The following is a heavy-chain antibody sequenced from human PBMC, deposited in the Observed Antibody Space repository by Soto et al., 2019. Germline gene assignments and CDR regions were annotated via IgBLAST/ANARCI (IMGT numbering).Heavy chain of an antibody. CDR2: ISGSGHAT. J-gene: IGHJ4*02. Sequence: EVKLLESGGGLVPPGASARLSCITSGFIFDNYAMSWVRQSPGRGLEWVAAISGSGHATYYTQSVQGRFIISRDKSKKTVFLQMHNLRAEDTAVDYCAKGRYFDSSGGCANYWGLGTLVTVSS. CDR1: GFIFDNYA. CDR3: AKGRYFDSSGGCANY. D-gene: IGHD3-22*01. V-gene: IGHV3-23*01.